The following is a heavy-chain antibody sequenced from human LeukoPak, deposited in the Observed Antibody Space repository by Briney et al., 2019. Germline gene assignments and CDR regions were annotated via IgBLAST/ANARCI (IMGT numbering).Heavy chain of an antibody. CDR2: IIPILGIA. Sequence: SVKVSCKASGGTFSSYAISWVRQAPGQGLEWMGRIIPILGIANYAQKFQGRVTITADKSTSTAYMELSNLRSEDTAVYYCAREEQVTVTTSYYYGMDVWGQGTTVTVSS. D-gene: IGHD4-17*01. CDR3: AREEQVTVTTSYYYGMDV. J-gene: IGHJ6*02. V-gene: IGHV1-69*04. CDR1: GGTFSSYA.